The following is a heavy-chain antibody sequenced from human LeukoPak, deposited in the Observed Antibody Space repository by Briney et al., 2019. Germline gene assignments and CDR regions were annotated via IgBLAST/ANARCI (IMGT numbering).Heavy chain of an antibody. Sequence: SQTLSLTCALSGDSVSVNSDVWNWIRHSPSRRLDWLERTYYKSKWYNDYAVSVKSRITISPDTSKNQFSLQLNSVTPEDTAVYYCARDADWGYDAFDIWGQGTMVTVSS. J-gene: IGHJ3*02. D-gene: IGHD7-27*01. CDR1: GDSVSVNSDV. CDR2: TYYKSKWYN. V-gene: IGHV6-1*01. CDR3: ARDADWGYDAFDI.